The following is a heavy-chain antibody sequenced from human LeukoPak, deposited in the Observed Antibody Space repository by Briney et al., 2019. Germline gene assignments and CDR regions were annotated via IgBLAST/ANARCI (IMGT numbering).Heavy chain of an antibody. CDR3: ARVGQQWLAY. J-gene: IGHJ4*02. Sequence: PSETLSLTCAVYGGSFSGYYWSWIRQPPGKGLEWIGEINHSGSTNYNPSLKSRVTISVDTSKNQFSLKLSSVTAADTAVYYCARVGQQWLAYWGQGTLVTVSS. V-gene: IGHV4-34*01. CDR2: INHSGST. D-gene: IGHD6-19*01. CDR1: GGSFSGYY.